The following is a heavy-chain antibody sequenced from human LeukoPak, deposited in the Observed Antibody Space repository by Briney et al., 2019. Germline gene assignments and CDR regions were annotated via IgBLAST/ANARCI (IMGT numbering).Heavy chain of an antibody. J-gene: IGHJ4*02. CDR1: GGSFSGYY. Sequence: SETLSLTCAVYGGSFSGYYWSWIRQPPGKGLEWIGEINHSGSTNYNPSLKSRVTISVDTSKNLFSLKLSSVTAADTAVYYCASSTPWIQLWYGRDYWGQGTLVTVSS. V-gene: IGHV4-34*01. CDR2: INHSGST. CDR3: ASSTPWIQLWYGRDY. D-gene: IGHD5-18*01.